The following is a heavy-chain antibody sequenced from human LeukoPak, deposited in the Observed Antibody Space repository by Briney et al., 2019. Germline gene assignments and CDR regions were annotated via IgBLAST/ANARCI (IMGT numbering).Heavy chain of an antibody. CDR1: EYSFNSYW. V-gene: IGHV5-51*01. D-gene: IGHD2-2*01. J-gene: IGHJ4*02. CDR2: IYPGDSDT. CDR3: ARPGCTRTTCYSEPWF. Sequence: GESLKISWQGSEYSFNSYWIGWVRQRPGKGLGGVGIIYPGDSDTRYSPSFQGQVTISADKSISTAYLPCSRLNGSDTAMYCCARPGCTRTTCYSEPWFWGQGTQVTVSS.